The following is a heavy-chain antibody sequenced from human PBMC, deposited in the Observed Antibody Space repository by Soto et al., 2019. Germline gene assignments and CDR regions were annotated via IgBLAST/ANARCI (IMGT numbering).Heavy chain of an antibody. CDR3: ARDEGRQGPEYFHH. V-gene: IGHV3-74*01. CDR1: GFSFSTYW. CDR2: INVDGNTI. J-gene: IGHJ1*01. Sequence: EVQLVESGGGLVQPGGSLRLSCAASGFSFSTYWMYWVRQAPGKGLVWVSRINVDGNTINYADSVKGRFTVSRDNAKNTLYRQMSSLRAEDTAVYYCARDEGRQGPEYFHHWGQGTLVTVSS.